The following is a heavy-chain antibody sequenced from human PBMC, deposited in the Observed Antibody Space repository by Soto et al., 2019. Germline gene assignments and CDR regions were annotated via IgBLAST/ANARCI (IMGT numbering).Heavy chain of an antibody. V-gene: IGHV4-38-2*01. Sequence: PSETLSLTCAVSGGSIISNYWWAWIRQSPGEGLVWIGSTSYSPSLKSRVSISVDTSKNQFSLEVHSLTAADTAVYYCARAGTNMVQFDYWGQGTLVTVSS. J-gene: IGHJ4*02. CDR1: GGSIISNYW. CDR3: ARAGTNMVQFDY. CDR2: TS. D-gene: IGHD3-10*01.